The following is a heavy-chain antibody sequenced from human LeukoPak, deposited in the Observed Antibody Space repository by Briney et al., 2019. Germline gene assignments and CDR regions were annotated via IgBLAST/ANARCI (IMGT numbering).Heavy chain of an antibody. Sequence: GGSLRLSCAASGFTFSSYTMNWVRQAPGKGLEWVSSISSSSNYIYYADSVKGRFTISRDNSKNTLYLQMNSLRAEDTAVYYCAKEVGLLCLDYWGQGTLVTVSS. CDR2: ISSSSNYI. CDR1: GFTFSSYT. D-gene: IGHD3-10*01. CDR3: AKEVGLLCLDY. J-gene: IGHJ4*02. V-gene: IGHV3-21*01.